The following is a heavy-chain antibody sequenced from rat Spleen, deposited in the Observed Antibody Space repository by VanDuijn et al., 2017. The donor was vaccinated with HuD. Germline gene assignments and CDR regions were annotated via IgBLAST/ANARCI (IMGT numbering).Heavy chain of an antibody. V-gene: IGHV5-7*01. J-gene: IGHJ3*01. D-gene: IGHD1-12*01. CDR2: ISYDGSRT. CDR1: GFTFSDYN. Sequence: EVQLVESGGGLVQPGRSLKLSCAASGFTFSDYNMAWVRQAPKKGLEWVATISYDGSRTNYRDSVKGRFTISRDNAKSTLYLQVDSLESEDTATFYCARQRWDVMDAWGQGTLVTVSS. CDR3: ARQRWDVMDA.